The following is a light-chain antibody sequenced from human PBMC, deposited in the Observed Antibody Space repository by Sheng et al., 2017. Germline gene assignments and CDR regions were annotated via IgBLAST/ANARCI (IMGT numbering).Light chain of an antibody. CDR3: QQSXNTPRT. CDR2: GAS. V-gene: IGKV1-39*01. J-gene: IGKJ2*01. Sequence: DIQMTQSPSSLSASVGDTVTLTCRASQSISNYLNWYQQKPGKAPKLLIYGASTLQDGVPSRFRGSGSRTDFTLTISSLQPEDFASYFCQQSXNTPRTFGQGDQARRSN. CDR1: QSISNY.